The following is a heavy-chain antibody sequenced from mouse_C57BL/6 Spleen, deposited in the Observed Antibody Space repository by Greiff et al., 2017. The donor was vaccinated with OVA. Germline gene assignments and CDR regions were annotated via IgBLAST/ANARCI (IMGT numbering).Heavy chain of an antibody. CDR1: GFTFSDYY. D-gene: IGHD2-2*01. CDR3: ARDWIRGGYWYFDV. Sequence: EVKLMESEGGLVQPGSSMKLSCTASGFTFSDYYMAWVRQVPEKGLEWVANINYDGSSTYYLDSLKSRFIISRDNAKNILYLQMSSLKSEDTATYYCARDWIRGGYWYFDVWGTGTTVTVSS. V-gene: IGHV5-16*01. CDR2: INYDGSST. J-gene: IGHJ1*03.